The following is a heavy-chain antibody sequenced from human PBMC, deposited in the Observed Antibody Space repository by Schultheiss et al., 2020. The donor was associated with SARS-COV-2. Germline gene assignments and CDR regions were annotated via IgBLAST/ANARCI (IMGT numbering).Heavy chain of an antibody. CDR2: ISGSGGST. D-gene: IGHD2-2*01. Sequence: GESLKISCAASGFTFSSYAMSWVRQAPGKGLEWVSAISGSGGSTYYADSVKGRFTISRDNSKNTLYLQMNSLKTEDTAVYYCARDLPCSSTSCYSRSYYMDVWGKGTTVTVSS. CDR1: GFTFSSYA. V-gene: IGHV3-23*01. J-gene: IGHJ6*03. CDR3: ARDLPCSSTSCYSRSYYMDV.